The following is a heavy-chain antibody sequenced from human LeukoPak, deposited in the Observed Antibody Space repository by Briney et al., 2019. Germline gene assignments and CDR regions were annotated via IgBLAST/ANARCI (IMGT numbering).Heavy chain of an antibody. CDR3: ARSRKNDCTSTSCYTDY. Sequence: SETLSLTCTVSGGSISSSNYYWGWIRQPPGKGLEWIGCIYYSGSTYYNPSLKSRGTISVDTSKNQFSLKLSSVTAADMAVYYCARSRKNDCTSTSCYTDYWGQGTLVTVSS. CDR2: IYYSGST. D-gene: IGHD2-2*02. CDR1: GGSISSSNYY. J-gene: IGHJ4*02. V-gene: IGHV4-39*01.